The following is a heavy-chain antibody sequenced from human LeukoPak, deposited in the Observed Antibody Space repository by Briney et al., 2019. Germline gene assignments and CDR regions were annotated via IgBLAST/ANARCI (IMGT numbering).Heavy chain of an antibody. CDR2: ISYDGSNK. J-gene: IGHJ4*02. V-gene: IGHV3-30-3*01. Sequence: GRSLRLSCAASGFTFSSYAMHWVRQAPGKGLEWVAVISYDGSNKYYADSVKGRFTISRDNSKNTLYLQMNSLRAEDTAVYYCARDKNAAAAGYFDYWGQGTLVTVSS. CDR3: ARDKNAAAAGYFDY. CDR1: GFTFSSYA. D-gene: IGHD6-13*01.